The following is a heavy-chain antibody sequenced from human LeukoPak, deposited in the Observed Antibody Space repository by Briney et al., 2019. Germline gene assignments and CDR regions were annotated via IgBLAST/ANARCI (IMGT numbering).Heavy chain of an antibody. V-gene: IGHV1-8*01. J-gene: IGHJ4*02. Sequence: GASVKVSCKASGYTFISYDINWVRQATGQGLEWMGWMNPNSGNTGYAQKFQGRVTMTRNTSISTAYMELSSLRSEDTAVYYCARGVRRIRGALGYWGQGTLVTVSS. D-gene: IGHD3-10*01. CDR2: MNPNSGNT. CDR3: ARGVRRIRGALGY. CDR1: GYTFISYD.